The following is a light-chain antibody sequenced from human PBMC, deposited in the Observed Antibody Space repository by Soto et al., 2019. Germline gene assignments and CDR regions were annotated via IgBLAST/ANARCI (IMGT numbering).Light chain of an antibody. Sequence: DIVVTQSPLSLPVTPGEPASISCRSSQSLLHSNGYNYLDWYLQKPGQSPQLLIYLGSNRASGVPDRFSGSGXXXXXXLKXSRVEAEDVGVYYCMQALQTPWTFGQGTKVDIK. CDR1: QSLLHSNGYNY. CDR2: LGS. CDR3: MQALQTPWT. J-gene: IGKJ1*01. V-gene: IGKV2-28*01.